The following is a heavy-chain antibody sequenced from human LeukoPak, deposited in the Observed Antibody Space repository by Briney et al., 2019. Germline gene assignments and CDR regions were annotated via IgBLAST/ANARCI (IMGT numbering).Heavy chain of an antibody. Sequence: MSSETLSLTCTVSGGSISSYYWSWIRQPAGKGPEWIGRIYTSGSTNYNPSLKSRVTMSVDTSKNQFSLKLSSVTAADTAVYYCARASGDCSGGSCYLGYFDYWGQGTLVTVSS. CDR3: ARASGDCSGGSCYLGYFDY. D-gene: IGHD2-15*01. J-gene: IGHJ4*02. CDR2: IYTSGST. V-gene: IGHV4-4*07. CDR1: GGSISSYY.